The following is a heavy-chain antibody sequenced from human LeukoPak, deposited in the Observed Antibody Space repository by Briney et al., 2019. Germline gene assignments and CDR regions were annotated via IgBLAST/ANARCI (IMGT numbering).Heavy chain of an antibody. CDR2: INPNSGGT. CDR3: ARYEYLEQEYSRSSGGY. V-gene: IGHV1-2*06. Sequence: GASVKVSCKASGYTFTGYYMHWVRQAPGQGLEWMGQINPNSGGTNYAQKFQGRVTMTRDTSISTAYMELSRLRSDDTAVYYCARYEYLEQEYSRSSGGYWGQGTLVTVSS. J-gene: IGHJ4*02. CDR1: GYTFTGYY. D-gene: IGHD6-6*01.